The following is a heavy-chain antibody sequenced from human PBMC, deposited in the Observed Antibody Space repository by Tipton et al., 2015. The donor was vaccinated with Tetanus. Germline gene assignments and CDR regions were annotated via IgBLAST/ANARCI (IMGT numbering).Heavy chain of an antibody. Sequence: QVQLVQSGAEVKKPGSSVRVSCKTSGGTFNSYAISWVRQAPGQGLEWMGGIFPQFGTSNYAPKFQDRVTMTADTSTGTVYMDLRSLRSDDTAVYYCARGNRGSSWYFWGQGTLVTVSS. V-gene: IGHV1-69*06. J-gene: IGHJ4*02. CDR2: IFPQFGTS. CDR3: ARGNRGSSWYF. D-gene: IGHD6-13*01. CDR1: GGTFNSYA.